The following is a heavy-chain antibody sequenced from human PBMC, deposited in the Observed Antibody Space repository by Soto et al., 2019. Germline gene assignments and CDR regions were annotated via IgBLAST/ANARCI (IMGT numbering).Heavy chain of an antibody. CDR1: GFTFSNAW. J-gene: IGHJ4*02. CDR3: TTDWGGDEGGY. D-gene: IGHD2-21*02. Sequence: EVQLVESGGGLVEPGGSLRLSCAASGFTFSNAWMNWVRQAPGKGLEWVGRIKSKIDGGTTDYTAPVKGRFTISRDDSKNTLYLQMNSLKAEDTAGYYCTTDWGGDEGGYWGQGTLVTVSS. CDR2: IKSKIDGGTT. V-gene: IGHV3-15*07.